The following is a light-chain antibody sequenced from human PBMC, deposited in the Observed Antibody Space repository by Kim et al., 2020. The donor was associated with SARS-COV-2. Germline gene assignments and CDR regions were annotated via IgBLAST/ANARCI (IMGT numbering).Light chain of an antibody. CDR3: QQSFSTPRT. V-gene: IGKV1-39*01. CDR1: QTISNF. Sequence: DIQMTQSPSSLSASVGDRVTITCRASQTISNFLNWYQQKPVKAPKVLIYAASSLQSGVPSRFSGSGSGTDFTLTISSLQPEDFATYFCQQSFSTPRTFGQGTKLEIK. CDR2: AAS. J-gene: IGKJ2*01.